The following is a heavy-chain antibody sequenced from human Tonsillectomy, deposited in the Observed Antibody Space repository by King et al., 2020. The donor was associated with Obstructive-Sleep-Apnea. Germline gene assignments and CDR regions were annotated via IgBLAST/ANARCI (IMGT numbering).Heavy chain of an antibody. D-gene: IGHD3-22*01. V-gene: IGHV4-59*01. Sequence: QLQESGPGLVKPSETLSLTCTVSGGSISSYYWSWIRQPPGKGLEWIGYIYYSGSTNYNPSLKRRVTISVDTSKTQFSLKLSSVTAADTAVYYCARKTYYYDSSGYYFGAPFDYWGQGTLVTVSS. CDR1: GGSISSYY. J-gene: IGHJ4*02. CDR2: IYYSGST. CDR3: ARKTYYYDSSGYYFGAPFDY.